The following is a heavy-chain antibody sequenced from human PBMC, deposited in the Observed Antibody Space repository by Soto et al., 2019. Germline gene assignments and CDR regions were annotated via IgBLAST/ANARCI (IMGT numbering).Heavy chain of an antibody. D-gene: IGHD6-13*01. Sequence: ASVKVSFKASGYSFTSYYMHWVRQAPGQGLEWMGIINPSGGSTSYAQKFQGRVTMTRDTSTSTVYMELSSLRSEDTAVYYCARGGLAAAGTVWFDYWGQGTLVTVSS. CDR2: INPSGGST. V-gene: IGHV1-46*03. J-gene: IGHJ4*02. CDR3: ARGGLAAAGTVWFDY. CDR1: GYSFTSYY.